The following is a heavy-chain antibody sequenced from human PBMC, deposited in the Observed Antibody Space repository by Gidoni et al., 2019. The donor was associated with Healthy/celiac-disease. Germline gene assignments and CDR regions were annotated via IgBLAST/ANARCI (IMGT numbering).Heavy chain of an antibody. CDR2: ISHDGSNK. J-gene: IGHJ5*02. CDR1: GFTFGSYA. D-gene: IGHD3-3*01. CDR3: ARDVLRFLEWLLPPGWFDP. V-gene: IGHV3-30*04. Sequence: QVQLVESGGGVVQPGRSLRLSCAASGFTFGSYAMPWVRQAPGKGLEWVAVISHDGSNKYYADSVKGRFTISRDNSKNTLYLQMNSLRAEDTAVYYCARDVLRFLEWLLPPGWFDPWGQGTLVTVSS.